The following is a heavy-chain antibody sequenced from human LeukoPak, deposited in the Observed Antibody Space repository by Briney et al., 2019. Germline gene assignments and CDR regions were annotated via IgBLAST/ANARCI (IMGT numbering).Heavy chain of an antibody. CDR1: GGSISSSSYY. D-gene: IGHD5-12*01. CDR3: AREGGYASPFDS. J-gene: IGHJ4*02. V-gene: IGHV4-61*01. CDR2: IYYSGNT. Sequence: PSETLSLTCTVSGGSISSSSYYWSWIRQPPGKGLEWIGYIYYSGNTYYNPSLKSRVTISVDASKNQFSLKLSSVTAADTAVYYCAREGGYASPFDSWGQGTLVTVSS.